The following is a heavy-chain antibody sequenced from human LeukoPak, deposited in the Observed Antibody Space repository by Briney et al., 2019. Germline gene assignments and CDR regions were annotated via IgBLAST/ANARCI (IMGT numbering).Heavy chain of an antibody. V-gene: IGHV4-39*02. CDR1: GGSIASGSYY. CDR2: VHSNGKT. Sequence: SETLSLICSVSGGSIASGSYYWGWVRQSPGKGLDWIGSVHSNGKTYYNPSLNNRLIISADTSTDQFSLRLSPVTAADTAVYFCVRDIGNFEIDYWGQGTLVAVSS. D-gene: IGHD1-7*01. J-gene: IGHJ4*02. CDR3: VRDIGNFEIDY.